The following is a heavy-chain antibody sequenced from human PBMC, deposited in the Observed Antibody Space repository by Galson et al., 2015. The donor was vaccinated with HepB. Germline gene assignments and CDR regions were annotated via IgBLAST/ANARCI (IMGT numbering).Heavy chain of an antibody. CDR1: GFTFSDYS. V-gene: IGHV3-11*01. D-gene: IGHD3-10*01. CDR3: ARDLWFRDDYYYYYMDV. J-gene: IGHJ6*03. Sequence: SLRLSCAASGFTFSDYSMSWIRQTPGKGLEWVSSINTSGNTIYYADSMKGRFTISRDNAKNSLYLQMNSLRAEDTAVYYCARDLWFRDDYYYYYMDVWGKGTTVTVSS. CDR2: INTSGNTI.